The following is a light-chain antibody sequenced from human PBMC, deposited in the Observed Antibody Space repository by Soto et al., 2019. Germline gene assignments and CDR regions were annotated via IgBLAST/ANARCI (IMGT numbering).Light chain of an antibody. CDR1: QSVSSSF. CDR2: GAS. Sequence: EIVLTQSPGTLSLSPGERATLSCRASQSVSSSFLAWYQQKPGQAPRLLIYGASSRATGIPDRFSGSGSGTDFSLTISRLATEDFAVYYCQQYDNSPLTFGGGTKVEIK. J-gene: IGKJ4*01. CDR3: QQYDNSPLT. V-gene: IGKV3-20*01.